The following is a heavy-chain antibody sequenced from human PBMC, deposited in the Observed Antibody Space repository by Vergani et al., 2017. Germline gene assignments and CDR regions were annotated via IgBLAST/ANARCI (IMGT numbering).Heavy chain of an antibody. CDR1: GFTFSNYG. D-gene: IGHD4-11*01. V-gene: IGHV3-30*02. Sequence: QVQLVESGGGVVQPGGSLRLSCGASGFTFSNYGMHWVRQAPGKGREWVTFIRYDGSNTYYADSVKGRFTISRDNSKNTLFLQMHSLRPEDTAVYYWAGDTVTSSRYFDYWGQGTLVTVSS. CDR2: IRYDGSNT. CDR3: AGDTVTSSRYFDY. J-gene: IGHJ4*02.